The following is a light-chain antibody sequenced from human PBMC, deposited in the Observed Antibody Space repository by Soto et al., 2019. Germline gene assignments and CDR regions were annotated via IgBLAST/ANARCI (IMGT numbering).Light chain of an antibody. CDR2: DVS. J-gene: IGKJ1*01. V-gene: IGKV1-5*01. Sequence: DIQMTQSPSTLSASVGDRVTITCRASQNIERWLAWYQHKPGKAPKLLRYDVSSLESGVPSRFSGSGSGTEFILTINGLQPDDFATYFCQQFKSGTWTFGQGTKVDNK. CDR1: QNIERW. CDR3: QQFKSGTWT.